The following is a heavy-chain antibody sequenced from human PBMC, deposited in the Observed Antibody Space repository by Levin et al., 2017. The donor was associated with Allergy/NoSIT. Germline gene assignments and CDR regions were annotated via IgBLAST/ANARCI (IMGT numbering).Heavy chain of an antibody. CDR1: GFTFSSYA. D-gene: IGHD3-10*01. V-gene: IGHV3-23*01. CDR3: AKKYGSGSPFFDY. J-gene: IGHJ4*02. CDR2: ISISGGST. Sequence: GESLRLSCAASGFTFSSYAMSWVRLAPGKGLEWVSSISISGGSTYYADSVKGRFTISRDNSKNTLYLQMNSLRAEDTAVYFCAKKYGSGSPFFDYWGQGTLVTVSS.